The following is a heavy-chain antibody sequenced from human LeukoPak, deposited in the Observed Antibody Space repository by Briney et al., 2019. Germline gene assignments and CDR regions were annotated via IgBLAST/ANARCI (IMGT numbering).Heavy chain of an antibody. CDR3: ARGGGLDV. V-gene: IGHV3-48*01. Sequence: PGGSLRLSCAASGFMFNEYPMNWVRQAPGKGLEWLSNIRVEGNPVYYADSVKGRFTVSRDNAKNSLYLQMSNLRAEDTAVYFCARGGGLDVWGQGATVTVSS. CDR1: GFMFNEYP. CDR2: IRVEGNPV. D-gene: IGHD3-16*01. J-gene: IGHJ6*02.